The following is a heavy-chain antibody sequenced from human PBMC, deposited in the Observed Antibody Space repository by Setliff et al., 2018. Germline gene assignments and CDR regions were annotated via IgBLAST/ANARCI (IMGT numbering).Heavy chain of an antibody. CDR3: ARSDHLVVDGFDV. CDR1: GYAVTDNY. J-gene: IGHJ3*01. V-gene: IGHV1-2*04. CDR2: INPKTGGT. Sequence: RASVKVSCKTSGYAVTDNYIHWVRQASGQGLEWMGWINPKTGGTNLAQKFQGWVSMTRDTSITTAYMELSRLTSDDMAVYFCARSDHLVVDGFDVWGQGTMVTVSS. D-gene: IGHD3-16*01.